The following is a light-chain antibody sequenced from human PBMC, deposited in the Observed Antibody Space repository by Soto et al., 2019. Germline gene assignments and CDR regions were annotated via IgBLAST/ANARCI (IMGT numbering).Light chain of an antibody. CDR3: QQYNNYSRWT. CDR1: QRIGNW. V-gene: IGKV1-5*01. J-gene: IGKJ1*01. CDR2: DAS. Sequence: DIQMTQSPSTLSASVGDRVTITCRASQRIGNWLAWYQQKPGKAPNLLIYDASSLKSGVPSRFSGSGSGTEFTLPISSLQPDDFATYYCQQYNNYSRWTFGQGTKVEIK.